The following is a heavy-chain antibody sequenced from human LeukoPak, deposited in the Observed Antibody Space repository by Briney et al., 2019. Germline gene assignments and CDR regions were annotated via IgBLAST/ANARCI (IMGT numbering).Heavy chain of an antibody. D-gene: IGHD6-13*01. Sequence: SETLSLTCAVYGGSFSGYYWSWIRQPPGKGLEWIGEINHSGSTNYNPSLKGRVTISVDTSKNQFSLKLSSVTAADTAVYYCARGGIANNWFDPWGQGTLVTVSS. CDR3: ARGGIANNWFDP. V-gene: IGHV4-34*01. J-gene: IGHJ5*02. CDR2: INHSGST. CDR1: GGSFSGYY.